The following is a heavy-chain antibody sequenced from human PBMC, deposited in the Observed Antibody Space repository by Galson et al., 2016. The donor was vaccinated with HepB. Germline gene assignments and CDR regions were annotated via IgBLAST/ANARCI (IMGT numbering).Heavy chain of an antibody. D-gene: IGHD6-13*01. Sequence: SLRLSCAASGFTFNNYAMSWVRQAPGKGLEWVSGISGGGNNAYYADSVKGRLTISRDNSNNTLYLQMNSLRAEDTAVYYCARGGPFSTSWYLDFWGQGTLLTVSS. J-gene: IGHJ4*02. V-gene: IGHV3-23*01. CDR2: ISGGGNNA. CDR1: GFTFNNYA. CDR3: ARGGPFSTSWYLDF.